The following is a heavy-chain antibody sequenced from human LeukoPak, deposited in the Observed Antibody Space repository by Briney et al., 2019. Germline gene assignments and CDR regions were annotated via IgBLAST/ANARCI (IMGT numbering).Heavy chain of an antibody. D-gene: IGHD5-12*01. V-gene: IGHV3-48*01. CDR3: ARDSGYDVAFDI. CDR1: GFTFSSYS. Sequence: SGGSLRLSCAASGFTFSSYSINWVRQAPGKGLEWVSYISSSSSTIYYADSVKGRFTISRDNAKNSLYLQMNSLRAEDTAVYYCARDSGYDVAFDIWGQGTMVTVSS. J-gene: IGHJ3*02. CDR2: ISSSSSTI.